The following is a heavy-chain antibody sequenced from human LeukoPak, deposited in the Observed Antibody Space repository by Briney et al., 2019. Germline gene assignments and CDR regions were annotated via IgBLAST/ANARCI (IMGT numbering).Heavy chain of an antibody. J-gene: IGHJ6*02. CDR1: GYTFTSYG. CDR3: ARDISRWEPPGSYYYGMDV. Sequence: ASVKVSCKASGYTFTSYGISWVRQAPGQGLEWMGWMSAYNGNTNYAQKLQGRVTMTTDTSTSTAYMELRSLRSDDTAVYYCARDISRWEPPGSYYYGMDVWGQGTTVTVSS. D-gene: IGHD1-26*01. CDR2: MSAYNGNT. V-gene: IGHV1-18*01.